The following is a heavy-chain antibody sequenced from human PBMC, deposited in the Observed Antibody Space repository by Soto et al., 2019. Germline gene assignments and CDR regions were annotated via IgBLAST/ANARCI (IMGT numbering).Heavy chain of an antibody. CDR2: IYYRGST. Sequence: SETLSLTCTVSGGSISSYYWSWIRQPPGKGLEWIGYIYYRGSTNYNPSLKSRVTISVDTSKNQFSLKLSSVTAADTAVYYCARESSSSWYWLDPWGQGALVTVSS. CDR1: GGSISSYY. CDR3: ARESSSSWYWLDP. J-gene: IGHJ5*02. V-gene: IGHV4-59*01. D-gene: IGHD6-13*01.